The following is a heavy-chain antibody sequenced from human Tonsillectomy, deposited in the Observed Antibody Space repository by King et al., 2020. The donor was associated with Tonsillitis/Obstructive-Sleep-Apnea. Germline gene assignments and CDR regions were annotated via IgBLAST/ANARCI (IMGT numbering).Heavy chain of an antibody. CDR1: GYTFTNYW. CDR2: IYPGDSDT. V-gene: IGHV5-51*01. J-gene: IGHJ4*02. Sequence: VQLVQSGAEVKKPGESLKISCKGSGYTFTNYWIGWVRQMPGKGLEWMGFIYPGDSDTRYSPSFQGQVTISADKSINTAYLQWSSLKASDTAMYYCASSLEDQVIPYFFDYWAQGTLVTVSS. CDR3: ASSLEDQVIPYFFDY. D-gene: IGHD2-21*01.